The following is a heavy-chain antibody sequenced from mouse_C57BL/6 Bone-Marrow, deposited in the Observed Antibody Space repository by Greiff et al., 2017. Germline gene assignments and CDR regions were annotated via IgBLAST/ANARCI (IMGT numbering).Heavy chain of an antibody. CDR3: AREDLLLRCGAMDY. CDR2: IYPGDGDT. D-gene: IGHD1-1*01. J-gene: IGHJ4*01. CDR1: GYAFSSHW. Sequence: VQLQQSGAELVKPGASVKISCKASGYAFSSHWMNWVKQRPGQGLEWIGQIYPGDGDTNYNGKFKGKATLTADKSSRTSYMQLSSLTSEDSAVYFCAREDLLLRCGAMDYWGQGTSVTVSS. V-gene: IGHV1-80*01.